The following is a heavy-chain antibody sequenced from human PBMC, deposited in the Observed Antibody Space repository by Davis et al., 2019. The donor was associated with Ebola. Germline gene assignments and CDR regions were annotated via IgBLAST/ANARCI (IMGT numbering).Heavy chain of an antibody. D-gene: IGHD6-13*01. Sequence: ASVKVSCKASGYTFTSYDINWVRQATGQGLEWMGIINPSGGSTSYAQKFQGRVTMTRDTSTSTVYMELSRLRSDDTAVYYCAREIPHSLRGYSSSWGGDYWGQGTLVTVSS. V-gene: IGHV1-46*01. J-gene: IGHJ4*02. CDR3: AREIPHSLRGYSSSWGGDY. CDR2: INPSGGST. CDR1: GYTFTSYD.